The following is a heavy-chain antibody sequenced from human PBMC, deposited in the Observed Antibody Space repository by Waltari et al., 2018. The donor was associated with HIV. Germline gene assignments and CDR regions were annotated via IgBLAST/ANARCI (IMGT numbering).Heavy chain of an antibody. V-gene: IGHV1-8*01. CDR3: ARMLRRYNWFDP. Sequence: QVQLVQSGAEVKQPGASVTVSCKASGYPFTSSDINWLRPATGQGLEWMGWMNPNSGNTGYAQKFQGRVTMTRNTSISTAYMELSSLRSEDTAVYYCARMLRRYNWFDPWGQGTLVTVSS. J-gene: IGHJ5*02. D-gene: IGHD3-3*01. CDR1: GYPFTSSD. CDR2: MNPNSGNT.